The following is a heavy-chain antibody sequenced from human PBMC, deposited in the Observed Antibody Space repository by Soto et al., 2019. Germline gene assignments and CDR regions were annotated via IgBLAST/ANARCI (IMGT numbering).Heavy chain of an antibody. V-gene: IGHV4-30-2*01. D-gene: IGHD3-16*02. CDR1: GGSISSGGYS. CDR3: ASMITFGGVIATYFDY. CDR2: IYHSGST. Sequence: PSETLSLTGAVSGGSISSGGYSWSWIRQPPGKGLEWIWYIYHSGSTYYNPSLKSRVTISVDRSKNQFSLKLSSVTAADTAVYYCASMITFGGVIATYFDYWSQGTLVTSPQ. J-gene: IGHJ4*02.